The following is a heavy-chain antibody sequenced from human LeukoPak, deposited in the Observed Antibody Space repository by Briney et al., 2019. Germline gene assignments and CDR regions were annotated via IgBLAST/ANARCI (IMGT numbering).Heavy chain of an antibody. Sequence: PGRSLRLSCAASGFTFSSYAMHWVRQAPGKGLEWVAVISYDGSNKYYADSVKGRFTISRDNSKNTLYLQMNSLRAEDTAVYYCAKDLRGSSGTVDYWGQGTLATVSS. CDR3: AKDLRGSSGTVDY. J-gene: IGHJ4*02. D-gene: IGHD6-19*01. V-gene: IGHV3-30-3*01. CDR2: ISYDGSNK. CDR1: GFTFSSYA.